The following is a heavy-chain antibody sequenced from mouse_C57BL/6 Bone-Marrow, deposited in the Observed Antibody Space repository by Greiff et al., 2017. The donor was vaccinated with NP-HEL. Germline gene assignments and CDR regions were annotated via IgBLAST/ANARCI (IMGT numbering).Heavy chain of an antibody. Sequence: VQLQQPGAELVKPGASVKLSCKASGYTFTSYWMYWVKQRPGQGLEWIGMIHPNSGSTNYNEKFKSKATLTVDKSSSTAYMQLSSLTSEDSAVYYCARRSTTVPSYAMDYWGQGTSVTVSS. D-gene: IGHD1-1*01. V-gene: IGHV1-64*01. CDR1: GYTFTSYW. CDR2: IHPNSGST. J-gene: IGHJ4*01. CDR3: ARRSTTVPSYAMDY.